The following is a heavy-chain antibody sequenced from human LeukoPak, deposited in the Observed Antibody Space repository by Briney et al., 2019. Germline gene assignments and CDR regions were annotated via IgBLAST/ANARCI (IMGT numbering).Heavy chain of an antibody. V-gene: IGHV3-23*01. D-gene: IGHD6-19*01. CDR1: GFTFNGYA. J-gene: IGHJ4*02. CDR2: ISGSGGTT. CDR3: AKEDGGSGWYEPVEY. Sequence: GGSLRLSCAASGFTFNGYAMSRVRQVPGKGLEWVSTISGSGGTTYYADSLRGRFTISRDNSKNMLFLQMNSLRAEDTAIYYCAKEDGGSGWYEPVEYWGQGTLVTVSS.